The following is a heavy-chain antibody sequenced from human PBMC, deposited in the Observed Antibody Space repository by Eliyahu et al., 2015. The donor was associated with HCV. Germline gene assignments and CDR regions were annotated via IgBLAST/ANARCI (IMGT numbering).Heavy chain of an antibody. D-gene: IGHD3-3*01. V-gene: IGHV1-46*01. CDR2: VNPSGXGL. CDR3: ARGTDTAGGRAVSIFGVVIVNKWFDP. Sequence: QVQLVQSGAEVKKPGASVKLSCXASGFTFTNYFMHXVRQAPGXGLEWMGMVNPSGXGLXAYXQKFQGRVAMTRDTATSTVYLSLSSLRSEDTAVYYCARGTDTAGGRAVSIFGVVIVNKWFDPWGQGTLVTVSS. CDR1: GFTFTNYF. J-gene: IGHJ5*02.